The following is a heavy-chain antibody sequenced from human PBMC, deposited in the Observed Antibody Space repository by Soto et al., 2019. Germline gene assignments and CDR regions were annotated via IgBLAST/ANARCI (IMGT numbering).Heavy chain of an antibody. V-gene: IGHV3-33*01. CDR1: GFTFSSYG. CDR2: IWYDGSNK. D-gene: IGHD2-21*02. J-gene: IGHJ4*02. CDR3: AREEYLPDEPWLLGIDY. Sequence: GGSLRLSCAASGFTFSSYGMHWVRQAPGKGLEWVAVIWYDGSNKYYADSVKGRFTISRDNSKNTLYLQMNSLRAEDTAVYYCAREEYLPDEPWLLGIDYWGQGTLVTVSS.